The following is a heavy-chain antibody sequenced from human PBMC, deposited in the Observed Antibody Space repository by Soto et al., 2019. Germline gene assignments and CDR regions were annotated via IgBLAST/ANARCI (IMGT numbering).Heavy chain of an antibody. D-gene: IGHD3-22*01. CDR2: ISGSGGST. J-gene: IGHJ4*02. CDR3: AREYGGSGYYRGY. V-gene: IGHV3-23*01. CDR1: GFTFSSYA. Sequence: EAQLLESGGGLVQPGGSLRLSCAASGFTFSSYAMTWVRQAPGKGLEWVSVISGSGGSTYFADSVKGRFTISRDNSKNTLYLQMSSLRAEDTAVYVCAREYGGSGYYRGYWGQGTLVTVSS.